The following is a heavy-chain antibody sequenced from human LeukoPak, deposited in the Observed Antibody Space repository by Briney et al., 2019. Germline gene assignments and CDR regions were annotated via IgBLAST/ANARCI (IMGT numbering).Heavy chain of an antibody. CDR3: ARAQGPWFGNPNPYYFDY. J-gene: IGHJ4*02. CDR1: GGSISSGGYY. D-gene: IGHD3-10*01. CDR2: IYYSGST. V-gene: IGHV4-31*03. Sequence: PSQTLSLTCTVSGGSISSGGYYWSWIRQHPGKGLEWIGDIYYSGSTYYNPSLKSRVTISVDTSKNQFSLKLSSVTAADTAVYYCARAQGPWFGNPNPYYFDYWGQGTLVTVSS.